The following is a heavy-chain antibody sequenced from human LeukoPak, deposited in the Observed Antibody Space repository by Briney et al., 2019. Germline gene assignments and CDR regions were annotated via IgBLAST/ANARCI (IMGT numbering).Heavy chain of an antibody. Sequence: ASVKVSCKASGYTFTSYGISWVRQAPGQGLEWMGWISAYNGNTNYAQKLQGRVTMTTDTSTSTAYMELRSLRSDDTAVYYCARDLEGCSGGSCNSFDYWGQGTLVTVSS. D-gene: IGHD2-15*01. CDR2: ISAYNGNT. CDR3: ARDLEGCSGGSCNSFDY. V-gene: IGHV1-18*01. CDR1: GYTFTSYG. J-gene: IGHJ4*02.